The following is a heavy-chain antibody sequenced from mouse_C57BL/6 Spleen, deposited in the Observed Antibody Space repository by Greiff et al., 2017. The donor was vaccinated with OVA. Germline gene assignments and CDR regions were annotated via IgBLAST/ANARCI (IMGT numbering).Heavy chain of an antibody. CDR1: GYTFTSYW. V-gene: IGHV1-69*01. Sequence: QVQLQQPGAELVMPGASVKLSCKASGYTFTSYWMHWVKQTPGQGLEWIGEIDPSDSYTNYNQKFKGKSTLTVDKSTSTAYMQLSSLTAEDSAVYYCARRSYYSNVWYFEVWGTGTTVTVAS. CDR3: ARRSYYSNVWYFEV. CDR2: IDPSDSYT. J-gene: IGHJ1*03. D-gene: IGHD2-5*01.